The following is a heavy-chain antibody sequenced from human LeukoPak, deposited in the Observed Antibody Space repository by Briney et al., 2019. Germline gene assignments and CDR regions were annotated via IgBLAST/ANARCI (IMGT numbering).Heavy chain of an antibody. D-gene: IGHD2-2*01. J-gene: IGHJ4*02. CDR1: GGSFSGYY. Sequence: PSETLSLTCAVYGGSFSGYYWSWIRQPPGKGLEWIGEINHSGSTNYNPSLKSRVTISVDTSKNQFSLKLSSVTAADTAVYYCARGGCSSTSCYGAPDYWGQGTLDTVSS. CDR2: INHSGST. CDR3: ARGGCSSTSCYGAPDY. V-gene: IGHV4-34*01.